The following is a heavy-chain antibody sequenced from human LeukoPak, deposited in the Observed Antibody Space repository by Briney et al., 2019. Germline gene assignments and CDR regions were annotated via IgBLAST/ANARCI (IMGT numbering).Heavy chain of an antibody. V-gene: IGHV3-74*01. D-gene: IGHD3-22*01. Sequence: PGESLRLSCAASGFTFTNYWMHCVRHTPGKGLVWVSRLNRDGSTATYAESVKGRFTISRDNARNTEYLQMNSLRAEDTAVYYCAREQYFDNSFDYWGQGTLVTVSS. J-gene: IGHJ4*02. CDR3: AREQYFDNSFDY. CDR2: LNRDGSTA. CDR1: GFTFTNYW.